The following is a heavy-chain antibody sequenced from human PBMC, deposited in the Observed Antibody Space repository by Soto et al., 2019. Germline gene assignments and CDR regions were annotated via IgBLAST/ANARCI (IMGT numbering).Heavy chain of an antibody. CDR3: AKTPLTILPGIFWFVP. CDR2: ISASGDST. CDR1: GFTFNSYA. Sequence: GGSLRLSCAASGFTFNSYAMSWVRQAPGKGLEWVSAISASGDSTYYADAVKGRFTISRDNSKNTLYLEMNSLRAEDTALYYCAKTPLTILPGIFWFVPWDPGTLVTVSS. D-gene: IGHD3-3*01. J-gene: IGHJ5*02. V-gene: IGHV3-23*01.